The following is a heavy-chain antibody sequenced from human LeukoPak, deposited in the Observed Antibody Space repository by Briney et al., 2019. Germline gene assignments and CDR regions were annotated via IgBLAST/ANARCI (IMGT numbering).Heavy chain of an antibody. CDR2: IYYSGST. CDR3: ARGPGAMDV. J-gene: IGHJ6*03. CDR1: GGSFNSYY. V-gene: IGHV4-59*01. Sequence: PSETLSLTCTVSGGSFNSYYWSWIRQPPGKRLEWVGWIYYSGSTNYNPSLKSRVTISVDTSKNQFSLKLSSVTAADTAVYYCARGPGAMDVWGKGTTVTVSS.